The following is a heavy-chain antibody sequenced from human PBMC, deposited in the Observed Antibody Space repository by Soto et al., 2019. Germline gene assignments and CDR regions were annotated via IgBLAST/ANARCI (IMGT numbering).Heavy chain of an antibody. D-gene: IGHD1-7*01. V-gene: IGHV4-30-4*01. CDR3: ARDRTGTAQFDY. Sequence: SETLSLTCTVSGGSISSGDYYWSWIRQPPGKGLEWIGYIYYSGSTYYNPSLKSRVNISVDTSKNQFSLKLSSVTAADTAVYYCARDRTGTAQFDYWGQGTLVTVS. J-gene: IGHJ4*02. CDR1: GGSISSGDYY. CDR2: IYYSGST.